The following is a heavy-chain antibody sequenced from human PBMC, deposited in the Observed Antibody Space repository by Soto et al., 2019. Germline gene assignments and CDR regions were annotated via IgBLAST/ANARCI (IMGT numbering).Heavy chain of an antibody. D-gene: IGHD3-3*01. Sequence: QVQLVQSGAEVKKPGASVKVSCKASGYSFTVYHMHRVRQAPGQGLEWMGWINTDSGGTKYAQKFEGRVTMSRDTSINTAYMELSNLISDDTAVYYCARDIRSGYYKYWYFDLWGRGTLITVSS. CDR3: ARDIRSGYYKYWYFDL. CDR2: INTDSGGT. J-gene: IGHJ2*01. V-gene: IGHV1-2*02. CDR1: GYSFTVYH.